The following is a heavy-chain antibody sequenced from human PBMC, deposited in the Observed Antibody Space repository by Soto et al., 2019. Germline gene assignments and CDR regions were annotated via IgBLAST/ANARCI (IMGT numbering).Heavy chain of an antibody. CDR3: TREDYDSSGVDY. V-gene: IGHV3-49*04. CDR2: IRSKAYGGTT. J-gene: IGHJ4*02. Sequence: PGGSLRLSCTASGFTFGDYAMSWVRQAPGKGPEWVGFIRSKAYGGTTEYAASVKGRFTISRDDSKSIAYLQMNSLKTEDTAVYYCTREDYDSSGVDYWGQGTLVTVSS. CDR1: GFTFGDYA. D-gene: IGHD3-22*01.